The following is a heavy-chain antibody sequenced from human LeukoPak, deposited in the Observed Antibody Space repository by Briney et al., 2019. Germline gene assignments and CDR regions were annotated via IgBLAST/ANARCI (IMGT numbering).Heavy chain of an antibody. D-gene: IGHD1-26*01. CDR3: ARGYSGSFSSNWFDP. CDR1: GGSVSSSSYY. J-gene: IGHJ5*02. V-gene: IGHV4-39*07. CDR2: FHYSGST. Sequence: SETLSLTCSVSGGSVSSSSYYWGWVRQPPGKGLEWIGSFHYSGSTYYNPSLKSRVTISVDTSKNQFSLKLSSVTAADTAVYYCARGYSGSFSSNWFDPWGQGTLVTVSS.